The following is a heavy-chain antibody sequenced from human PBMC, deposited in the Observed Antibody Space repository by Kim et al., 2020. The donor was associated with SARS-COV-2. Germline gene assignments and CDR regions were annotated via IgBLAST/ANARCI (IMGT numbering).Heavy chain of an antibody. CDR3: ASWYSSGWYYFDY. CDR2: IYSGGSST. D-gene: IGHD6-19*01. CDR1: GFTFSSYA. J-gene: IGHJ4*02. Sequence: GGSLRLSCAASGFTFSSYAMSWVRQAPGKGLEWVSVIYSGGSSTYYADSVKGRFTISRDNSKNTLYLQMNSLRAEDTAVYYCASWYSSGWYYFDYWGQGT. V-gene: IGHV3-23*03.